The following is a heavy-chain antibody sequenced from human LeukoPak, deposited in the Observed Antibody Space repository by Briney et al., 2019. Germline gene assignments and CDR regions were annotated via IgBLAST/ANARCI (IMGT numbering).Heavy chain of an antibody. CDR1: GGSISSYY. J-gene: IGHJ4*02. CDR3: ARETMGNFFDY. D-gene: IGHD3-10*01. V-gene: IGHV4-59*01. Sequence: SETLSLTCTVSGGSISSYYWSWIRQPPGKGLERIGYIYYSGSTNYNPSLKSRVTISVDTSKNQFSLKLSSVTAADTAVYYCARETMGNFFDYWGQGTLVTVSS. CDR2: IYYSGST.